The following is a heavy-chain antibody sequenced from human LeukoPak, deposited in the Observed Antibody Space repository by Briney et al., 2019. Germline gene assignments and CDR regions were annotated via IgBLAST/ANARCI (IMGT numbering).Heavy chain of an antibody. CDR1: GYTFTSYG. D-gene: IGHD3-3*01. CDR2: ISAYNGNT. Sequence: SVKVSCKASGYTFTSYGISWVRQAPGQGLEWMGWISAYNGNTNYAQKLQGRVTMTTDTSTSTAYMELRSLRYDDTAVYYCVRVRRITIFGVVIEGFADYWGQGTLVTVSS. J-gene: IGHJ4*02. V-gene: IGHV1-18*01. CDR3: VRVRRITIFGVVIEGFADY.